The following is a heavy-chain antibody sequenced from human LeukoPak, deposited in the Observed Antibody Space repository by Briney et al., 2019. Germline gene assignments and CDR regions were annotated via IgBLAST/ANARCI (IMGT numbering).Heavy chain of an antibody. V-gene: IGHV4-34*01. CDR1: GGSFSGYY. J-gene: IGHJ4*02. CDR3: ARGPYYYDSSGYYAFDY. Sequence: RPSETLSLTCAVYGGSFSGYYWSWIRQPPGKGLEWIGEINHSGSTNYNPSLKSRVTISVDTSKNQFSLKLSSVTAADTAVYYCARGPYYYDSSGYYAFDYWGQXTLVTVSS. CDR2: INHSGST. D-gene: IGHD3-22*01.